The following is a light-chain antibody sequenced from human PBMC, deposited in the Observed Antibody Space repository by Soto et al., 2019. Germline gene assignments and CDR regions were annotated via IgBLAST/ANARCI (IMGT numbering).Light chain of an antibody. J-gene: IGKJ2*01. Sequence: EIVLTQSPGTLSLSPGERATLSCRASHSVSSSYLAWYQQKPGQALRLLIYGASSRATGIPDRFSGSGSGTDFTLTISRLDPEDFAVFYCPHDGISSTFGQGTKLEIK. V-gene: IGKV3-20*01. CDR1: HSVSSSY. CDR3: PHDGISST. CDR2: GAS.